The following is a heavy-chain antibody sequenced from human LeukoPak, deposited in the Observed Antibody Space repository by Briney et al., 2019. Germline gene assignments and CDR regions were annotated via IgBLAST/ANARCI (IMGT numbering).Heavy chain of an antibody. Sequence: HGESLKISCKGSGYSFTNYWIGWVRQMPGKGLEWMGIIYPGDSDTRYSPSFQGQVTISADKSISTAYLQWSSLRAPDTAMYYCARHIMPLIVAPGTSFDYWGQGTLVTVSS. D-gene: IGHD2/OR15-2a*01. J-gene: IGHJ4*02. CDR2: IYPGDSDT. V-gene: IGHV5-51*01. CDR3: ARHIMPLIVAPGTSFDY. CDR1: GYSFTNYW.